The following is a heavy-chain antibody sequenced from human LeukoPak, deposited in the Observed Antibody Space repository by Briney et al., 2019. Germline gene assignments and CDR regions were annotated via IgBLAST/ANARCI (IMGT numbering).Heavy chain of an antibody. CDR2: IYYSGST. Sequence: PSETLSLTCTVSGGSISSSSYYWGWIRQPPGKGLEWIGSIYYSGSTYYNPSLKSRVTISVDTSKNQFSLKLSSVTAADTAVYYGAREPAVGAIRSDAFDIWGQGTMVTVSS. CDR3: AREPAVGAIRSDAFDI. D-gene: IGHD1-26*01. V-gene: IGHV4-39*07. J-gene: IGHJ3*02. CDR1: GGSISSSSYY.